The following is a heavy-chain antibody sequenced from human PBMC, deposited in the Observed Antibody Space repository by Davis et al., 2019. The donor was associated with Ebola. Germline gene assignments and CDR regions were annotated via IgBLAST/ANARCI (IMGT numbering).Heavy chain of an antibody. CDR2: ISSSGRT. V-gene: IGHV3-66*02. CDR3: AIGISGGTVTLGD. D-gene: IGHD3-16*01. J-gene: IGHJ1*01. CDR1: GFTVSSNY. Sequence: GESLKISCAASGFTVSSNYMSWVRQAPGKGLEWVAVISSSGRTFYADSVKGRFTISRDNSNNTQYLQLDTLRSEDTAVYHCAIGISGGTVTLGDWGQGTLVTVSS.